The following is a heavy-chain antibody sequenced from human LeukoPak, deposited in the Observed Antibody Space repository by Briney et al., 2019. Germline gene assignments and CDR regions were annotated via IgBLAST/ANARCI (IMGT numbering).Heavy chain of an antibody. J-gene: IGHJ4*02. CDR3: ARTYYYDSSGYYYFDY. Sequence: SETLSLTCTVSGGSISSYYWSWIRQPPGKGLEWIGYIYYSGSTNYNPSLKSRVTISVDTSKNQFSLKLSSVTAADTAVYYCARTYYYDSSGYYYFDYWGQGTLVTVSS. D-gene: IGHD3-22*01. CDR2: IYYSGST. CDR1: GGSISSYY. V-gene: IGHV4-59*01.